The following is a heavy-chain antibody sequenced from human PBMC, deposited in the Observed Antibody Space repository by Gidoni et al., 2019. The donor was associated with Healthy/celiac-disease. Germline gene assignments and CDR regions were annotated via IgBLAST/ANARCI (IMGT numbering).Heavy chain of an antibody. V-gene: IGHV5-51*01. CDR1: GYSFTSYW. J-gene: IGHJ3*02. D-gene: IGHD1-26*01. CDR3: ARREWELDVNNAFDI. Sequence: EVQLVQSGAEVKKPGESLKISCKGSGYSFTSYWIGWVRQMPGKGLEWMGIIYPGDSDTRYSPSFQGQVTISADKSISTAYLQWSSLKASDTAMYYCARREWELDVNNAFDIWGQGTMVTVSS. CDR2: IYPGDSDT.